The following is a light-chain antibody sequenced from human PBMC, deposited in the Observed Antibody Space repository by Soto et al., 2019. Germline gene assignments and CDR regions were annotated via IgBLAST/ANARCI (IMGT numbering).Light chain of an antibody. Sequence: EIVLTQSPGTLSLSPGERATLSCRASQSVSSSDLVWYQQKPGQAPRLLIYGASSRATGIPDRFSGSGSGTDFTLTISRLEPEHFAVYYCHQFGSSVRTFGQGTEVEV. CDR2: GAS. CDR1: QSVSSSD. J-gene: IGKJ1*01. CDR3: HQFGSSVRT. V-gene: IGKV3-20*01.